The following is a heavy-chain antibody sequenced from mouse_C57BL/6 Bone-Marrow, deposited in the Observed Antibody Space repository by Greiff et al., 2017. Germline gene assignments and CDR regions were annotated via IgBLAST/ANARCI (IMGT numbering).Heavy chain of an antibody. CDR3: ARQGIYDGYLYAMDY. CDR1: GFTFSDYG. J-gene: IGHJ4*01. CDR2: ISNLAYSI. D-gene: IGHD2-3*01. Sequence: VQLKQSGGGLVQPGGSLKLSCAASGFTFSDYGMAWVRQAPRKGPEWVAFISNLAYSIYYADTVTGRFTISRENAKNTLYLEMSSLRSEDTAMYYCARQGIYDGYLYAMDYWGQGTSVTVSS. V-gene: IGHV5-15*01.